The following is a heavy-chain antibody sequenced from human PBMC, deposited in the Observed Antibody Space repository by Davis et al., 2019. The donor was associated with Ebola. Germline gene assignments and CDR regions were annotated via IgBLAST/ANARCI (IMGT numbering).Heavy chain of an antibody. CDR2: ISGSGST. CDR1: GFTFSDYA. V-gene: IGHV3-23*01. D-gene: IGHD4-17*01. J-gene: IGHJ6*02. CDR3: AKGSLYGSRSITAGMDV. Sequence: PGGSLRLSCAASGFTFSDYAMNWVRQAPGKGLEWVSGISGSGSTYYADSVKGRFTFSRDNSRNTLYLQMNSLRAEDTAVYYCAKGSLYGSRSITAGMDVWGQGTTVTVSS.